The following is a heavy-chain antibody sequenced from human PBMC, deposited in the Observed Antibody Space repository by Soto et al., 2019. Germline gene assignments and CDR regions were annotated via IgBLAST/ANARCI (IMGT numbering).Heavy chain of an antibody. J-gene: IGHJ6*02. CDR1: GYIFTDYW. V-gene: IGHV5-10-1*01. CDR3: ARHAVTATLTGGIDV. CDR2: IDPSDSYT. Sequence: EVQLVQSGAEVKKPGESLRISCKGSGYIFTDYWISWVRQMPGKGLELMGRIDPSDSYTTYSPSFQGHVTISADRSISTASLQWSSLMASDTAMYYCARHAVTATLTGGIDVWGQGTTVTVSS. D-gene: IGHD2-21*02.